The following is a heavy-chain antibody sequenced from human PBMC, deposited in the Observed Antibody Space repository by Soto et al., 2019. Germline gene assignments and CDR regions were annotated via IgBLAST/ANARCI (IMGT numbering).Heavy chain of an antibody. CDR2: ISAYNGNT. V-gene: IGHV1-18*01. Sequence: ASVKVSCKASGYTFTSYGISWVRQAPGQGLEWMGWISAYNGNTNYAQKLQGRVTMTTDTSTSTAHMELRSLRSDDTAVYYCARVLYYYDSSGPDYWGQGTLVTVSS. CDR3: ARVLYYYDSSGPDY. J-gene: IGHJ4*02. CDR1: GYTFTSYG. D-gene: IGHD3-22*01.